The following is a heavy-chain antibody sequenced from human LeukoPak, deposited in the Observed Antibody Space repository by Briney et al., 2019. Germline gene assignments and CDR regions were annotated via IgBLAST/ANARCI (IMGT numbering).Heavy chain of an antibody. CDR1: GFTFSSYG. CDR3: ARDAGAGGSYYRRYYYFDY. CDR2: IRNDGSNK. V-gene: IGHV3-30*02. J-gene: IGHJ4*02. Sequence: GGSLRLSCAASGFTFSSYGMHWVRQAPGKGLEWVAFIRNDGSNKYYADSVKGRFTISRDNSKNTLYLQMNSLRAEDTAVYYCARDAGAGGSYYRRYYYFDYWGQGTLVTVSS. D-gene: IGHD1-26*01.